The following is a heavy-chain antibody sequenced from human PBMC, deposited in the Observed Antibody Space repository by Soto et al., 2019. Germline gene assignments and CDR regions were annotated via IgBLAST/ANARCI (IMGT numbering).Heavy chain of an antibody. D-gene: IGHD2-15*01. CDR1: GGSISSSSYY. V-gene: IGHV4-39*01. CDR2: IYYSGST. J-gene: IGHJ4*02. Sequence: QLQLQESGPGLVKPSETLSLTCTVSGGSISSSSYYWGWIRQPPGKGLEWIGSIYYSGSTYYNPSLKSRVXIXVDXYKNQFALKLSSVTAADTAVYYCARHTPAISISDHWGQGTLVTVSS. CDR3: ARHTPAISISDH.